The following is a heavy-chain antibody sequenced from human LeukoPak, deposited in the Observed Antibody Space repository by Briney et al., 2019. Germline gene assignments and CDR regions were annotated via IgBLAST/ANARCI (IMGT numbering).Heavy chain of an antibody. CDR3: ARIAAGLDY. V-gene: IGHV3-7*05. D-gene: IGHD6-13*01. J-gene: IGHJ4*02. CDR1: GFSFSSYW. Sequence: PGGSLRLSCAASGFSFSSYWMSWVRQAPGKGLEWVANIKEDGTERYYVDSVKGRFTISRDNAKNSLYLQMNSLRAEDTAVYYCARIAAGLDYWGQGTLVTVSS. CDR2: IKEDGTER.